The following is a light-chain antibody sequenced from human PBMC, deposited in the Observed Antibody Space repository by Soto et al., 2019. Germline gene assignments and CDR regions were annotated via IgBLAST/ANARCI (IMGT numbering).Light chain of an antibody. CDR2: AAS. Sequence: QMTLSLSSLSASVGEKIIITCRASRDVGSDVSWYQQKPGQAPKLLIYAASNLYTGVPSRFSGSRSGTEFTLTISSLQPEDFTSYYCLLDYFVSWTFGQGGIVDIK. CDR1: RDVGSD. V-gene: IGKV1-6*01. CDR3: LLDYFVSWT. J-gene: IGKJ1*01.